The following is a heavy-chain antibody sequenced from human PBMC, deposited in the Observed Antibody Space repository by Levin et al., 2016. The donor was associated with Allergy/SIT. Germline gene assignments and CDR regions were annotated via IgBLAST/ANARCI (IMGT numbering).Heavy chain of an antibody. V-gene: IGHV1-69*13. CDR3: ASPRDLAYCGGDCHRNYYYGMDV. J-gene: IGHJ6*02. CDR2: IIPIFGTA. CDR1: GGTFSSYA. Sequence: SVKVSCKASGGTFSSYAISWVRQAPGQGLEWMGGIIPIFGTANYAQKFQGRVTITADESTSTAYMELSSLRSEDTAVYYCASPRDLAYCGGDCHRNYYYGMDVWGQGTTVTVSS. D-gene: IGHD2-21*01.